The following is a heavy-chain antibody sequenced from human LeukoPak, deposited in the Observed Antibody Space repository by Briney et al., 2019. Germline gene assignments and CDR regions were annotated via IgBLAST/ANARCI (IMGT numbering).Heavy chain of an antibody. J-gene: IGHJ4*02. CDR2: ISWNSGSI. V-gene: IGHV3-9*01. CDR3: AKVMMPHYYDSSGYSY. CDR1: GFTFDDYA. D-gene: IGHD3-22*01. Sequence: GRSLRLSCAASGFTFDDYAMHWVRQAPGKGLEWVSGISWNSGSIGYADSVKGRFTISRDNAKNSLYLQMNSLRAEDTALYYCAKVMMPHYYDSSGYSYWGQGTLVTVSS.